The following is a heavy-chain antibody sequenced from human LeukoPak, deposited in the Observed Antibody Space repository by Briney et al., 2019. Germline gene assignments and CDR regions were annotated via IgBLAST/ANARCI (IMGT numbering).Heavy chain of an antibody. J-gene: IGHJ4*02. V-gene: IGHV3-74*01. CDR1: GXTFSSYW. CDR3: AREVYSSGWSSFDY. CDR2: INSDGSST. Sequence: QSGGSLRLSCAASGXTFSSYWMHWVRQAPGKGLVWVSRINSDGSSTIHADSVKGRFTISRDNAKNTLYLQMNSLRAEDTAVYYCAREVYSSGWSSFDYWGQGTLVTVSS. D-gene: IGHD6-19*01.